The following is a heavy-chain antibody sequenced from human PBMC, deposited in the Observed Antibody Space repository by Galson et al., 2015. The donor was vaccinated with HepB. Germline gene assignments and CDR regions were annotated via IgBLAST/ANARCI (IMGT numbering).Heavy chain of an antibody. CDR2: ISSSGSTI. Sequence: SLRLSCAASGFTFSDYYMSWIRQAPGKGLEWVSYISSSGSTIYYADSVKGRFTISRDNAKNSLYLQMNSLRAEDTAVYYCARDPPSVAAFDIWGQGTMVTVSS. V-gene: IGHV3-11*01. CDR3: ARDPPSVAAFDI. CDR1: GFTFSDYY. D-gene: IGHD3-10*01. J-gene: IGHJ3*02.